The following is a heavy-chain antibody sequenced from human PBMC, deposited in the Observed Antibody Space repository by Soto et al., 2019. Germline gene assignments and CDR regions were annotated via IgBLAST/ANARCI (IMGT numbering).Heavy chain of an antibody. CDR3: ARDVVVVVAATGEDYYYYMDV. V-gene: IGHV1-18*01. CDR2: ISAYNGNT. D-gene: IGHD2-15*01. CDR1: GYTFTSYG. Sequence: GASVKVSCKASGYTFTSYGISWVRQAPGQGPEWMGWISAYNGNTNYAQKLQGRVTMTTDTATSTAYMELRSLKSDDTAVYYCARDVVVVVAATGEDYYYYMDVWGKGTTVTVSS. J-gene: IGHJ6*03.